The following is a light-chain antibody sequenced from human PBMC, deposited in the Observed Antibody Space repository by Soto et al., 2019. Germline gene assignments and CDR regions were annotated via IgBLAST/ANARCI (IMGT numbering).Light chain of an antibody. CDR3: LQYDNSPWT. Sequence: EIVLTQSPGTLSLSPGEGATLSCRASQSVSSSYLAWYQQKPGQAPRLLIYGASSRATGIPDRFSGGGSGTDFTLTISRLEPEDFAVYYCLQYDNSPWTFGQGTKVEIK. V-gene: IGKV3-20*01. J-gene: IGKJ1*01. CDR1: QSVSSSY. CDR2: GAS.